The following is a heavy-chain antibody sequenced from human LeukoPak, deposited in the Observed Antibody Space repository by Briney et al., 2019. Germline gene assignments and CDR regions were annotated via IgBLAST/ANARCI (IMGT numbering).Heavy chain of an antibody. J-gene: IGHJ3*02. Sequence: GRSLRLSCAASGFIFTNYNLNWVRQAPGKGLEWISSISGGSTYIYYADSVRGRFTIYRDNAKNSVYLQMNSLRGEDTAVYYCARDDVTTNGGVIADSRLFDIWGQGTMVTVSS. CDR2: ISGGSTYI. D-gene: IGHD2-8*02. CDR3: ARDDVTTNGGVIADSRLFDI. CDR1: GFIFTNYN. V-gene: IGHV3-21*01.